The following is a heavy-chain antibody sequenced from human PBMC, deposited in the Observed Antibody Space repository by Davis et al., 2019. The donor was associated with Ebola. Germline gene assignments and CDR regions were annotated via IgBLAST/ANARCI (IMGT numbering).Heavy chain of an antibody. CDR1: GYSFTSYW. CDR2: IDPSDSYT. Sequence: GESLKISCKGSGYSFTSYWISWVRQLPGKGLEWMGRIDPSDSYTNYSPSFQGHVTISADKSISPAYLQWSSLKASDTAMYYCASSRYYYYGMDVWGQGTTVTVSS. V-gene: IGHV5-10-1*01. J-gene: IGHJ6*02. CDR3: ASSRYYYYGMDV.